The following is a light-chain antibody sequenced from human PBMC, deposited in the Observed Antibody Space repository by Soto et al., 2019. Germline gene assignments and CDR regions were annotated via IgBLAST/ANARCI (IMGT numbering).Light chain of an antibody. CDR3: LQYNGNSGT. V-gene: IGKV1-5*01. CDR2: DAS. Sequence: DIQMTQSPSTLSASVGDTVTITCWASQSISTWLAWYQHKPGEAPRLLIFDASNLESGVPSRFSGSGSGTDFTLTISSLQPDDFATYYCLQYNGNSGTFGQGTKV. CDR1: QSISTW. J-gene: IGKJ1*01.